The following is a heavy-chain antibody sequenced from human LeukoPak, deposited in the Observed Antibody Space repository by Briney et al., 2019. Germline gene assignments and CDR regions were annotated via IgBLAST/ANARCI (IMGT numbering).Heavy chain of an antibody. CDR1: GDSINSYY. J-gene: IGHJ6*03. CDR3: ARTGDRTGYYYYYMDV. D-gene: IGHD7-27*01. V-gene: IGHV4-59*01. CDR2: IYYSGVI. Sequence: SETLSLTCTVSGDSINSYYWSWIRQPPGKGMEWIGNIYYSGVIKYNPSLKSRLTISLDTFKNQFSLRLCSVTAADTAVYYCARTGDRTGYYYYYMDVWGKGTTVTVSS.